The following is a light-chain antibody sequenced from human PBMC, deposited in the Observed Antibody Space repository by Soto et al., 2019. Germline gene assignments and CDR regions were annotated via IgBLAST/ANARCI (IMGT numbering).Light chain of an antibody. CDR3: QQYNSNRA. J-gene: IGKJ1*01. CDR2: DAS. CDR1: QTISSG. V-gene: IGKV1-5*01. Sequence: GDRVTITCRASQTISSGLAWYQQNPGKAPKLLIYDASTLESGVPSRFSGSVSGTEFTLTISSMQPDDFATYYCQQYNSNRAFGQGTQVDIK.